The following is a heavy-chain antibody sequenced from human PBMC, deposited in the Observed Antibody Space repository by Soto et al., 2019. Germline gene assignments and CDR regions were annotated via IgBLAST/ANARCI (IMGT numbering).Heavy chain of an antibody. D-gene: IGHD3-9*01. J-gene: IGHJ4*02. CDR1: GGSISSGGYY. Sequence: SETLSLTCTVSGGSISSGGYYWTWIRQHPGKGLEWIGYIYYSGSTYYNPSLKSRVTISIDTSKNQFSLKLSSVTAADTAVYFCARGADFLTGYSFEYWGQGTPVTVSS. V-gene: IGHV4-31*03. CDR3: ARGADFLTGYSFEY. CDR2: IYYSGST.